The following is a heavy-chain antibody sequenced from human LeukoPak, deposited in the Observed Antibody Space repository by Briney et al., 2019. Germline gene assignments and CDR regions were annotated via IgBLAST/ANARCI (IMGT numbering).Heavy chain of an antibody. Sequence: GGSLRLSCAASGFTFSSYNMNWVRLAPGKGLDWVSSITSASSYIYYADSVKGRFTISRDNAKNSLYLQMNSLRAEDTAVYYCARGVAVAGTELRGMLYFDYWGQGTLVTVSS. CDR1: GFTFSSYN. CDR3: ARGVAVAGTELRGMLYFDY. D-gene: IGHD6-19*01. V-gene: IGHV3-21*01. CDR2: ITSASSYI. J-gene: IGHJ4*02.